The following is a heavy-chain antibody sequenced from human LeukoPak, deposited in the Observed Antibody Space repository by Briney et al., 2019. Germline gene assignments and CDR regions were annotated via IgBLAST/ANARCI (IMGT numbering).Heavy chain of an antibody. Sequence: PGTSLRLSCAASGFSFGSFGMHWVRQAPGKGLEWVAVISFDGGKKYCADSVKGRFTISRDNSNMYLQTNSLRTEDTALYYCAKDDAYSNSWFEPGDDWGQGTLVTVSS. V-gene: IGHV3-30*18. CDR1: GFSFGSFG. D-gene: IGHD6-13*01. CDR3: AKDDAYSNSWFEPGDD. J-gene: IGHJ4*02. CDR2: ISFDGGKK.